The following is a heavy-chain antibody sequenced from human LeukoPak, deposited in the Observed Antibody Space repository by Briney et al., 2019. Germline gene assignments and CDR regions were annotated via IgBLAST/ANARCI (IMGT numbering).Heavy chain of an antibody. CDR3: ARHYGP. V-gene: IGHV4-39*01. CDR2: VSYTGSP. D-gene: IGHD4-17*01. CDR1: GDSIGSSGHY. J-gene: IGHJ5*02. Sequence: SETLSLTCTVSGDSIGSSGHYWGWIRQPPGKGLEWIGSVSYTGSPYYNPSLESRVTISADTSKSQFSLKLSSVTAADTAVYYCARHYGPWGQGTLVTVSS.